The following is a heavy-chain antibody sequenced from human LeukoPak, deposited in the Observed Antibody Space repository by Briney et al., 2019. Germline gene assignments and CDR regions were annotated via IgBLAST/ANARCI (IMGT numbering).Heavy chain of an antibody. V-gene: IGHV4-34*01. CDR2: INHSGST. CDR1: GGSFSGYY. CDR3: ARRRSRSGFDP. Sequence: SETLSLTCAVYGGSFSGYYWSWIRQPPGKGLEWIGEINHSGSTNYNPSLKSRVTISVDTSKNQFSLKLSSVTAADTAVYYCARRRSRSGFDPWGQGTLVTVSS. J-gene: IGHJ5*02.